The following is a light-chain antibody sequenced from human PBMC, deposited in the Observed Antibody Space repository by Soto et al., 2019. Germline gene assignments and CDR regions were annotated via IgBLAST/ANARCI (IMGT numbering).Light chain of an antibody. V-gene: IGLV2-14*03. CDR3: SSYTTSSTLV. CDR1: SSDVGGYNF. CDR2: EVS. Sequence: QSALTQPPSASGSPGQSVTISCTGTSSDVGGYNFVSWYQQHPGKAPKLIIYEVSSRPSGVSNRFSGSKSGNTASLTISGLQPEDEADYYCSSYTTSSTLVFGTGTKVTVL. J-gene: IGLJ1*01.